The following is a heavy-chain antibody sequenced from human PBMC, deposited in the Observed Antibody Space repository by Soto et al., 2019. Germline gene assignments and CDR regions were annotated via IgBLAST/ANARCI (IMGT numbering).Heavy chain of an antibody. CDR3: AVPGAGDFDY. Sequence: PSETLSLTCAVSGASISTNNWWSWVRQPPGKGLEWIGEVYHSESTNCNPSLKSRVTISIDKSKNQFSLRLTSMTAADTAVYYCAVPGAGDFDYWSQGTLVTVSS. D-gene: IGHD6-13*01. J-gene: IGHJ4*02. V-gene: IGHV4-4*02. CDR2: VYHSEST. CDR1: GASISTNNW.